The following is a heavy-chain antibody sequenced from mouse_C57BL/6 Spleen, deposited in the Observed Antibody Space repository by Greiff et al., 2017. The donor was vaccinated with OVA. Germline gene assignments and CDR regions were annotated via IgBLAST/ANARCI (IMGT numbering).Heavy chain of an antibody. D-gene: IGHD3-2*02. CDR2: INPSNGGT. CDR3: ARKDSSGYVGYAMDY. J-gene: IGHJ4*01. CDR1: GYTFTSYW. Sequence: VQLQQPGPELVKPGASVKLSCKASGYTFTSYWMHWVKQRPGQGLEWIGNINPSNGGTNYNEKFKSKATLTVDKSSSTAYMQLSSLTSEDSAVYYCARKDSSGYVGYAMDYWGQGTSVTVSS. V-gene: IGHV1-53*01.